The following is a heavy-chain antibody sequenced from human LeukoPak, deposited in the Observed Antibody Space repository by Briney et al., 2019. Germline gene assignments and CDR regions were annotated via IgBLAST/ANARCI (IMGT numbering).Heavy chain of an antibody. CDR3: AREHYNLLTGRGGNFGY. CDR2: IYNDGTT. Sequence: PGGSLRLSCAVSGFTVHNNYMNWVRQAPGKWLEWVSVIYNDGTTYYTDSVKGRFTISRDDSKNTLYLQLNSLRAEDTAVYYCAREHYNLLTGRGGNFGYWGQGTLVTVSS. V-gene: IGHV3-53*01. CDR1: GFTVHNNY. D-gene: IGHD3-9*01. J-gene: IGHJ4*02.